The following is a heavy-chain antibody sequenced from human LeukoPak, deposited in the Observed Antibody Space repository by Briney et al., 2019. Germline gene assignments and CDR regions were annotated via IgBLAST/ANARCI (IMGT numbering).Heavy chain of an antibody. D-gene: IGHD3-10*01. V-gene: IGHV3-30-3*01. CDR1: GFTFSSYA. CDR2: ISYDGSNK. J-gene: IGHJ4*02. CDR3: ARSSAHDY. Sequence: PGGSLRLSSAASGFTFSSYAMHWVRQAPGKGLEWVAVISYDGSNKYYADSVKGRFTISRDNSKNTLYLQMNSLRAEDTAVYYCARSSAHDYWGQGTLVTVSS.